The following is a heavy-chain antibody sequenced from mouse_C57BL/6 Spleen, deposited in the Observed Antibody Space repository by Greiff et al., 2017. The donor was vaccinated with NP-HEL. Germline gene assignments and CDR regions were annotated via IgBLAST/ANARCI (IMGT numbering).Heavy chain of an antibody. Sequence: QVQLQQSGPELVKPGASVKISCKASGYAFSSSWMNWVKQRPGKGLEWIGRIYPGDGDTNYNGKFKGKATLTADKSSSTAYMQLSSLTSEDSAVYFCARYYDGYPMDYWGQGTSVTVSS. CDR2: IYPGDGDT. CDR1: GYAFSSSW. D-gene: IGHD2-3*01. V-gene: IGHV1-82*01. J-gene: IGHJ4*01. CDR3: ARYYDGYPMDY.